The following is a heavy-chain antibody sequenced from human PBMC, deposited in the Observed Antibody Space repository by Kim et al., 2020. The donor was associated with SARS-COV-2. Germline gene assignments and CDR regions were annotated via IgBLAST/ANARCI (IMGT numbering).Heavy chain of an antibody. V-gene: IGHV1-69*01. J-gene: IGHJ6*02. Sequence: TPDFGKATYEQKFHGRVTITAAESTSTAYMELSSLRSEDTAVYYCRGLDVWGQGTTVTVSS. CDR2: TPDFGKA. CDR3: RGLDV.